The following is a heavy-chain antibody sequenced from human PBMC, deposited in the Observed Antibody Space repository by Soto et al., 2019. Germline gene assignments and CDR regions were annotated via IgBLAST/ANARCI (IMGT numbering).Heavy chain of an antibody. CDR3: ARVGFGELLAHGMDV. CDR2: IYYRGST. V-gene: IGHV4-30-4*01. Sequence: QVQLQESGPGLVKPSQTLSLTWTVSGGPISSGDYYWSWIRQPPGKGLEWIGYIYYRGSTYYNPSLKSRVTISVDTSKNQFSLKLSSVTAADTAVYYCARVGFGELLAHGMDVWGQGTTVTVSS. CDR1: GGPISSGDYY. J-gene: IGHJ6*02. D-gene: IGHD3-10*01.